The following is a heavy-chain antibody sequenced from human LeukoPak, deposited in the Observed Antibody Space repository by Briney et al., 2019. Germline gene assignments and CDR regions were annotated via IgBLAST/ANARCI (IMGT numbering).Heavy chain of an antibody. Sequence: ASVKVSCKASGYTFTSYAMNWVRQAPGQGLEWMGWINPNSGGTNYAQKFQGWVTMTRDTSTSTAYMELSSLRSDDTAVYYCARDRSSGPGYGMDVWGQGTTVTVSS. CDR2: INPNSGGT. CDR3: ARDRSSGPGYGMDV. CDR1: GYTFTSYA. J-gene: IGHJ6*02. V-gene: IGHV1-2*04. D-gene: IGHD6-19*01.